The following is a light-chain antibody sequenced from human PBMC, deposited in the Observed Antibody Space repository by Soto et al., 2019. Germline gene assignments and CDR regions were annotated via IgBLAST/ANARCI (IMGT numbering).Light chain of an antibody. CDR1: QSISSL. Sequence: DIQMTQSPSTLSASVGDRITITCRASQSISSLLAWYQQKPGKPPKLLIYKASTLESGVPSRFSGSGSGTEFTLTNSGLQPDDFATYYCQQYNTYSTFGQGTKLEMK. V-gene: IGKV1-5*03. CDR2: KAS. J-gene: IGKJ2*01. CDR3: QQYNTYST.